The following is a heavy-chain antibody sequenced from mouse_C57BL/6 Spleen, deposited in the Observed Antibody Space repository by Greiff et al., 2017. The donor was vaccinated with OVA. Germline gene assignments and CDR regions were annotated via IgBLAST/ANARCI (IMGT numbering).Heavy chain of an antibody. V-gene: IGHV1-69*01. D-gene: IGHD1-1*01. Sequence: QVQLQQPGAELVMPGASVKLSCKASGYTFTSYWMHWVKQRPGQGLEWIGEIDPSDSYTNYNQKFKGKSTLTVDKSSSTASLQLSSLTFEDSAVYYGARGWVIATEYFDVWGTGTTVTVSS. CDR3: ARGWVIATEYFDV. J-gene: IGHJ1*03. CDR1: GYTFTSYW. CDR2: IDPSDSYT.